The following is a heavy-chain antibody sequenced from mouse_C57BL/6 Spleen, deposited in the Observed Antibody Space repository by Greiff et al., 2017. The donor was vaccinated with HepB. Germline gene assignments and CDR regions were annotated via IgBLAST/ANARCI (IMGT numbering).Heavy chain of an antibody. CDR3: ARGGNYGYAMDY. J-gene: IGHJ4*01. V-gene: IGHV1-50*01. CDR1: GYTFTSYW. CDR2: IDPSDSYT. Sequence: QVQLQQPGAELVKPGASVKLSCKASGYTFTSYWMQWVKQRPGQGLEWIGEIDPSDSYTNYNQKFKGKATLTVDTSSSTAYMQLSSLTSEDSAVDYCARGGNYGYAMDYWGQGTSVSVSS. D-gene: IGHD1-1*02.